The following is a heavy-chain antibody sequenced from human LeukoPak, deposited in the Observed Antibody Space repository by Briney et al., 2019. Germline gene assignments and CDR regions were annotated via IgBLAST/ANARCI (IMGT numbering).Heavy chain of an antibody. CDR3: ARDLRGAQLLN. J-gene: IGHJ4*02. Sequence: SETLSLTCTVSGGSISSSSYYWGWIRQPPGTGLEWIGSIYYSGSTYYNPSLKSRVTISVDTSKNQFSLKLSSVTAADTAVYYCARDLRGAQLLNWGQGTLVTVSS. V-gene: IGHV4-39*07. D-gene: IGHD1-1*01. CDR1: GGSISSSSYY. CDR2: IYYSGST.